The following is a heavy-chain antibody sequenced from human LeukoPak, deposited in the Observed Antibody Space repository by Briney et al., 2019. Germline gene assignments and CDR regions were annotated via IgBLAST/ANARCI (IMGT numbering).Heavy chain of an antibody. Sequence: GGSLRLSCAASGFTFNTYAMHWVRQTPGKGLEWVAVILNDGSTKYYADSVKGRFTISRDNSKNTLSLQMNSLRAEDTAVYYCAKERREQSRDNYFDYWGQGTLVTVSS. CDR2: ILNDGSTK. V-gene: IGHV3-30-3*02. J-gene: IGHJ4*02. D-gene: IGHD1-26*01. CDR1: GFTFNTYA. CDR3: AKERREQSRDNYFDY.